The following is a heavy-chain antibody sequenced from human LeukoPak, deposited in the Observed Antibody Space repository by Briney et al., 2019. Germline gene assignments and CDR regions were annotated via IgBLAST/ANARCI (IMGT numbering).Heavy chain of an antibody. V-gene: IGHV3-74*01. CDR1: GFTFSSYW. Sequence: GGSLRLSCAASGFTFSSYWMHWVRQAPGKGLVWVSSIHSDGSSTRYADSVKGRFTIPRDNSKNTLSLQLNSLRAEDTAVYNCAKDATRTSGWYYFDYWGQGTLVTVSS. D-gene: IGHD6-19*01. CDR2: IHSDGSST. J-gene: IGHJ4*02. CDR3: AKDATRTSGWYYFDY.